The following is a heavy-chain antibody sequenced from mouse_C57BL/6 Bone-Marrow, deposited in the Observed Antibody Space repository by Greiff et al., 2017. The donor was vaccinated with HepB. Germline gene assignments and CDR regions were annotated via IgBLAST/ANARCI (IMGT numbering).Heavy chain of an antibody. CDR1: GYTFTSYW. V-gene: IGHV1-59*01. J-gene: IGHJ2*01. Sequence: QVQLQQPGAELVRPGTSVKLSCKASGYTFTSYWMHWVKQRPGQGLEWIGVIDPSDSYTNYNQKFKGKATLTVDTSSSTAYMQLSSLTSEDSAVYYCARADYYGSIHWGQGTTLTVSS. CDR3: ARADYYGSIH. CDR2: IDPSDSYT. D-gene: IGHD1-1*01.